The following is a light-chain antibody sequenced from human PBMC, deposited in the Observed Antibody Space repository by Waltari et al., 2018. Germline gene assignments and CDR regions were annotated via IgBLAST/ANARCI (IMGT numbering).Light chain of an antibody. CDR1: QDRRND. CDR2: AAS. CDR3: LQDYNYPRT. J-gene: IGKJ1*01. Sequence: AIQMTQSPSSLPAFVGDSVNTTCRTSQDRRNDIWWYQQKPGEAPKLLIYAASNLQSGVPSKFSGSGSGTDFTLTINSLQPEDFATYYCLQDYNYPRTFGQGTKVEIK. V-gene: IGKV1-6*01.